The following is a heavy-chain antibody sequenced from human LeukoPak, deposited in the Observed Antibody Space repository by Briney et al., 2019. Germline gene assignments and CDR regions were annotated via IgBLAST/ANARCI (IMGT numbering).Heavy chain of an antibody. J-gene: IGHJ5*02. CDR1: GYTFTSYA. D-gene: IGHD2-2*01. V-gene: IGHV1-3*01. Sequence: ASVKVSCKASGYTFTSYAMHWVRQAPGQRLEWMGWINAGNGNTKYSQKFQGRVTITRDTSASTAYMELSRLRSDDTAVYYCARSLLGYCSSTSCSKNWFDPWGQGTLVTVSS. CDR2: INAGNGNT. CDR3: ARSLLGYCSSTSCSKNWFDP.